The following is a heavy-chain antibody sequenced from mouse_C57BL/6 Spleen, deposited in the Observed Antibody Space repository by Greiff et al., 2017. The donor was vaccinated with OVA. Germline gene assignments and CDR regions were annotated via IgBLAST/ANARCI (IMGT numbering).Heavy chain of an antibody. CDR3: AREGFTTVAPFDY. CDR1: GYSITSGYY. CDR2: ISYDGSN. J-gene: IGHJ2*01. V-gene: IGHV3-6*01. D-gene: IGHD1-1*01. Sequence: EVQLQQSGPGLVKPSQSLSLTCSVTGYSITSGYYWNWIRQFPGNKLEWMGYISYDGSNNYNPSLKNRISITRDTSKNQFFLKLNSVTTEDTATYYCAREGFTTVAPFDYWGQGTTLTVSS.